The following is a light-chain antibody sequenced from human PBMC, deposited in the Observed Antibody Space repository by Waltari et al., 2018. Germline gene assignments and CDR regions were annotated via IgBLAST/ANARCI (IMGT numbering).Light chain of an antibody. CDR1: SSDAGAFNS. J-gene: IGLJ2*01. CDR3: SSFTTSSTLL. Sequence: QSALTQPASVSASPGVSLTISCTATSSDAGAFNSVSWYQQHPGKAPKFMIYDVSNRPSGVSHRFSGSKSGNTASLTISGLQAEDEAVYYCSSFTTSSTLLFGGGTKLTVL. V-gene: IGLV2-14*03. CDR2: DVS.